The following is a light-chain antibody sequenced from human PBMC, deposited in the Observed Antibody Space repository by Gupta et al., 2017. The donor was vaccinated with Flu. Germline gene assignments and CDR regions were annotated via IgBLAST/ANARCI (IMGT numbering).Light chain of an antibody. J-gene: IGLJ3*02. Sequence: ILTQPPSVSGTPGQTVTIPCSGSSSNVGRNYVHWYQHFPGTATKLLIHSNNQRASGVADRFACSKSGSSASPAIRVLRSEDEADYVYSGWADKTSAPVFGGGTKLTVL. CDR3: SGWADKTSAPV. V-gene: IGLV1-47*02. CDR2: SNN. CDR1: SSNVGRNY.